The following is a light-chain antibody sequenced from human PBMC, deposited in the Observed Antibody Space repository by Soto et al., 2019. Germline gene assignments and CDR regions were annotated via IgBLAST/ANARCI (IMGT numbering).Light chain of an antibody. CDR3: QQYNSFPYT. CDR1: QSVSSW. V-gene: IGKV1-5*01. Sequence: IQMTQSPSTLSASVGDRITITCRASQSVSSWLAWYQQKPGRVPKLLIYDASTLESGVPSTFGGSGSGTEFTLTINSLQPEDFATYFCQQYNSFPYTFGQGTK. J-gene: IGKJ2*01. CDR2: DAS.